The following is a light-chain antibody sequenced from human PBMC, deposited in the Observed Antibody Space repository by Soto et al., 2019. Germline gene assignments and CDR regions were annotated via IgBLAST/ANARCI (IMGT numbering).Light chain of an antibody. Sequence: EIVMTQSPATLSFCPLVRATLSCRASQSISGTLAWYQQKPGQAPRLLIHGASTRAPGFPARFSGSGSGTDFTLTISSLQSEDFAVYYCQQYNDWPWTFGQGTKVDIK. CDR1: QSISGT. J-gene: IGKJ1*01. V-gene: IGKV3-15*01. CDR2: GAS. CDR3: QQYNDWPWT.